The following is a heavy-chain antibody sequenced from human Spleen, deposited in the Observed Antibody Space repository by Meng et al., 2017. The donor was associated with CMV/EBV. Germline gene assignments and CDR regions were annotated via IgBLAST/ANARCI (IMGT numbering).Heavy chain of an antibody. CDR1: GGSISSSY. CDR3: ARVSSGWDYFDY. CDR2: IYTSGST. Sequence: VQLQGSGPGLVKPSETLSLTCTVSGGSISSSYWSWIRQPAGKGLEWIGRIYTSGSTNYNPSLKRRVIISIDTSKNQFSLNLRSVTAADTAVYYCARVSSGWDYFDYWGQGTLVTVSS. D-gene: IGHD6-19*01. J-gene: IGHJ4*02. V-gene: IGHV4-4*07.